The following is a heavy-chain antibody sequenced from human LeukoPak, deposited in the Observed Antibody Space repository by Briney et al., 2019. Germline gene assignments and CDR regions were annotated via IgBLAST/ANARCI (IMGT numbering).Heavy chain of an antibody. CDR1: GGTFSSYA. CDR3: ASPKAAAYYYFDY. V-gene: IGHV1-69*13. D-gene: IGHD6-13*01. J-gene: IGHJ4*02. Sequence: GASVKVSCKASGGTFSSYAISWVRQAPGQGLEWMGGIIPIFGTANYAQKFQGRVTITADESTRTAYMELSSLRSEDTAVYYCASPKAAAYYYFDYWGQGTLVTVSS. CDR2: IIPIFGTA.